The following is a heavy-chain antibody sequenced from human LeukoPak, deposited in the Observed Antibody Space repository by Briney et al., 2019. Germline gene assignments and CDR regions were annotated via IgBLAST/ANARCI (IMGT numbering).Heavy chain of an antibody. Sequence: GGSLRLSCAASGFTFSSYAMNWVRQAPGKGLEWVAIILYDASNKYYADSVKGRFTISRDNSKNTLYLQMNSLKTEDTAVYYRATVQVLWSGEPFDYWGQGTLVTVSS. V-gene: IGHV3-30-3*01. J-gene: IGHJ4*02. CDR1: GFTFSSYA. D-gene: IGHD3-10*01. CDR2: ILYDASNK. CDR3: ATVQVLWSGEPFDY.